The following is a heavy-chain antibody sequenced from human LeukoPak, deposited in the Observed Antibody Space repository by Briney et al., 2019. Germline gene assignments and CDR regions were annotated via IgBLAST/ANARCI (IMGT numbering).Heavy chain of an antibody. Sequence: GESLKISCKGSGYSFTSYWIGWVRQMPGKGLEWMGIIYPGDSDTRYSPSFQGQVTISADKSISTAYLQWSSLKASDTAMYYCARSPQLELREGAFDIWGQGTMVTVSS. CDR3: ARSPQLELREGAFDI. J-gene: IGHJ3*02. CDR1: GYSFTSYW. V-gene: IGHV5-51*01. D-gene: IGHD1-7*01. CDR2: IYPGDSDT.